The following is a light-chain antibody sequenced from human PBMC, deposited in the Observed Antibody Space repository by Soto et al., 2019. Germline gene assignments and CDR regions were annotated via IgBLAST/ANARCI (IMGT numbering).Light chain of an antibody. V-gene: IGKV1-6*01. CDR2: AAS. CDR1: QSIRND. Sequence: AIQMTQSPSSLSASVGDRVTITCRASQSIRNDLGWYQQKPGKAPKLLIYAASSLQSGVPSRFSGSGSGTDFTLTISNLQPEDFATYYCLQDYTYPRTFGQGTKVEIK. CDR3: LQDYTYPRT. J-gene: IGKJ1*01.